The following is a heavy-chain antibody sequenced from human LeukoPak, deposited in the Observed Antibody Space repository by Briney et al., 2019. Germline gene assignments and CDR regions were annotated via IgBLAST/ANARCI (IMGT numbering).Heavy chain of an antibody. V-gene: IGHV1-18*01. CDR1: GYTFTTSG. J-gene: IGHJ4*02. Sequence: GASVKVSCKASGYTFTTSGISWVRQAPGQGLEWMGWISPYNGNTNYAQKVQGRVTMTTDTSTSTAHMEQRTLRSDDTAVYYCARGLGATTFADFDYWGQGTLVTVSS. CDR3: ARGLGATTFADFDY. D-gene: IGHD1-26*01. CDR2: ISPYNGNT.